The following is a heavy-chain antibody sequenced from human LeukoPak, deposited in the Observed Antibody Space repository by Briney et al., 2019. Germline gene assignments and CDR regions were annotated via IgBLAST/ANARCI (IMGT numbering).Heavy chain of an antibody. CDR3: ARLWSYYDNSGFFEDY. CDR1: GYTFTSYY. D-gene: IGHD3-22*01. V-gene: IGHV1-46*01. J-gene: IGHJ4*02. Sequence: GASVKVSCKASGYTFTSYYMHWVRQAPGQGLEWMGVINPVGGVTTYAQRFQGRVTMTRDTSTSTFDMELSSLKSEDTAVYYCARLWSYYDNSGFFEDYWGQGTLVTVSS. CDR2: INPVGGVT.